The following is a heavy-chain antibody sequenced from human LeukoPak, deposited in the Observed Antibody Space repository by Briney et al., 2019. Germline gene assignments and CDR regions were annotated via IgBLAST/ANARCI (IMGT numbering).Heavy chain of an antibody. CDR2: IYTSGST. CDR3: ATLGYSYGTDY. Sequence: PSETLSLTCTVSGDSISSGNYYWTWIRQPAGKGLEWIGRIYTSGSTNYNPSLKSRVTISVDTSKSQFSLKLSSVTAADTAVYYCATLGYSYGTDYWGQGTLVTVSS. V-gene: IGHV4-61*02. CDR1: GDSISSGNYY. J-gene: IGHJ4*02. D-gene: IGHD5-18*01.